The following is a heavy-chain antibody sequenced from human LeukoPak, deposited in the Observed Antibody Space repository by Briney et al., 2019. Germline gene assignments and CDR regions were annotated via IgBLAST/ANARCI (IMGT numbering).Heavy chain of an antibody. CDR1: GGSFSGYY. Sequence: SETLSLTCAVYGGSFSGYYWSWIRQPPGKGLEWIGEINHSGSTNYNPSLKSRVTISVDTSKNQFSLKLSSVTAADTAVYYCAREGTTPPLGDYYYGMDVWGQGTTLTVSS. J-gene: IGHJ6*02. V-gene: IGHV4-34*01. CDR3: AREGTTPPLGDYYYGMDV. D-gene: IGHD1-1*01. CDR2: INHSGST.